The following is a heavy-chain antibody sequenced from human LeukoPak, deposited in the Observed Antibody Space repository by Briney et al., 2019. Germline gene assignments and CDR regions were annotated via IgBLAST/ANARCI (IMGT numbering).Heavy chain of an antibody. CDR3: ASITAAPDSYYYYYYMDV. CDR1: GGSFSGYY. J-gene: IGHJ6*03. Sequence: SETLSLTCAVYGGSFSGYYWSWIRQPPGKGLEWIGEINHSGSTNYNPSLKSRVTISVDTSKNQFSLKLSSVTAADTAVYYCASITAAPDSYYYYYYMDVWGKGTTVTASS. D-gene: IGHD2-2*01. V-gene: IGHV4-34*01. CDR2: INHSGST.